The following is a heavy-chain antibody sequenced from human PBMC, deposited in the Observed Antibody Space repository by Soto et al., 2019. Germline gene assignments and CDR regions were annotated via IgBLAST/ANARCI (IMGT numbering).Heavy chain of an antibody. CDR1: GFTFSSYA. J-gene: IGHJ6*02. CDR2: ISYDGSNK. D-gene: IGHD4-4*01. V-gene: IGHV3-30-3*01. Sequence: GGSLRLSCAASGFTFSSYAMHWVRQAPGKGLEWVAVISYDGSNKYYADSVKGRFTISRDNSKNTLYLQMNSLRAEDTAVYYCARETWTTVPPRHYYYGMDVWGQGTTVTVSS. CDR3: ARETWTTVPPRHYYYGMDV.